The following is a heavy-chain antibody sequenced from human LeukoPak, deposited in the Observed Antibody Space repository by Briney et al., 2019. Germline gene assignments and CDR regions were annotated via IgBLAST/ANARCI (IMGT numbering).Heavy chain of an antibody. D-gene: IGHD6-13*01. Sequence: ASVKVSCKVSGDTLIELAIHWVRQAPGKGLEWMGGLDPEDGATMYAQKFEGRVSMTEDTTTDTAYMELSSLRSEDTAVYYCARGYSAAAGTGYWGQGTLVTVSS. CDR1: GDTLIELA. V-gene: IGHV1-24*01. CDR3: ARGYSAAAGTGY. CDR2: LDPEDGAT. J-gene: IGHJ4*02.